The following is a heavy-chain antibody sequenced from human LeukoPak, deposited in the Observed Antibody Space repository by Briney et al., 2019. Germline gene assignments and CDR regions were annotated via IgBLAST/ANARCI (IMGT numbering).Heavy chain of an antibody. D-gene: IGHD3-3*01. CDR1: AGSVSGYY. CDR3: ARVPLRFLEPFDY. Sequence: PSETHSPTCPVYAGSVSGYYWSSIRQPPERGLEWIGEISHRGRTHYTSSLQSRVAMSVDTSKNQFALILNSVTAADTAVYYCARVPLRFLEPFDYWGQGILVTVSS. V-gene: IGHV4-34*01. CDR2: ISHRGRT. J-gene: IGHJ4*02.